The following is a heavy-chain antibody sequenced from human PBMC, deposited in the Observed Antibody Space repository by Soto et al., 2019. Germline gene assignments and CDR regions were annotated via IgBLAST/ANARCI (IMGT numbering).Heavy chain of an antibody. J-gene: IGHJ4*02. CDR2: IVPIVDTS. CDR3: VRVVAIPGYPDN. V-gene: IGHV1-69*12. CDR1: GGTLSSYA. D-gene: IGHD5-12*01. Sequence: QVQLVQSGAEVRQPASSVKVSCKTSGGTLSSYAISWVRQAPGQGLEWMGGIVPIVDTSTYAQKFQGRVTITADESTSTVYMDLSSLRSADTAVYYCVRVVAIPGYPDNWGQGTLVTVSS.